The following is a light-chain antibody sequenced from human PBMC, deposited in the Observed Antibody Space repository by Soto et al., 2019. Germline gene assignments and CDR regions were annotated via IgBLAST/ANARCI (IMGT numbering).Light chain of an antibody. CDR3: CSFVRTNGLL. J-gene: IGLJ2*01. V-gene: IGLV2-23*02. CDR2: EVN. Sequence: SALTQPASVSGSPGQSITISCTGTSSDVGSYDLVSWYQHHSGKAPKIIIYEVNKRPSGISDRFSGSKSGNTASLTISGLQAEDEADYFCCSFVRTNGLLFGGGTQLTVL. CDR1: SSDVGSYDL.